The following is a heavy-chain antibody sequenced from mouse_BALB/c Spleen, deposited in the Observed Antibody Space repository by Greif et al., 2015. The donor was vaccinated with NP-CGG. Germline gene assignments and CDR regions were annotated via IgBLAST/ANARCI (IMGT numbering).Heavy chain of an antibody. J-gene: IGHJ2*01. CDR3: AIGSSFDY. V-gene: IGHV5-4*02. Sequence: EVQVVESGGGLVKPGGSLKLSCAASGFTFSDYYMYWVRQTPEKRLEWVATISDGGSYTYYPDSVKGRFTISRDNAQNNLYLQMSSLKSEDTAMYYCAIGSSFDYWGPGTTLTVSS. CDR2: ISDGGSYT. CDR1: GFTFSDYY. D-gene: IGHD1-1*01.